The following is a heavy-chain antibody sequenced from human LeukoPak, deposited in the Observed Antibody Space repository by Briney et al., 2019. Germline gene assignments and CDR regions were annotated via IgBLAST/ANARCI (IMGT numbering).Heavy chain of an antibody. CDR1: GGSICSGDYY. CDR3: ARDLISMVRGEDYFDY. D-gene: IGHD3-10*01. J-gene: IGHJ4*02. Sequence: TSETLSLTCTVSGGSICSGDYYWSWVRQPPGKSLGWLGYIYYSGSTYYNPSLKSRVTISVDTSKNQFSLKLSSVTAADTAVYYCARDLISMVRGEDYFDYWGQGTLVTVSS. CDR2: IYYSGST. V-gene: IGHV4-30-4*01.